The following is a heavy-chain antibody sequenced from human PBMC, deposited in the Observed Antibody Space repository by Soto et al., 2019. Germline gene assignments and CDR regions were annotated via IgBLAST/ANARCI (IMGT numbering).Heavy chain of an antibody. Sequence: GGSLRLSCAASGFTFSSYSMNWVRQAPGKGLEWVSYISSSSSTIYYADSVKGRFTISRDNAKNSLYLQMNSLRDEDTAVYYCARDWVDGAFYYYYGMDVWGQGTTVTVSS. J-gene: IGHJ6*02. CDR2: ISSSSSTI. D-gene: IGHD4-17*01. V-gene: IGHV3-48*02. CDR1: GFTFSSYS. CDR3: ARDWVDGAFYYYYGMDV.